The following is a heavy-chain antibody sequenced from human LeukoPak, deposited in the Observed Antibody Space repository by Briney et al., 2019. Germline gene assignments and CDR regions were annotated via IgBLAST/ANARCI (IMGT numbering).Heavy chain of an antibody. V-gene: IGHV4-4*08. J-gene: IGHJ5*02. CDR3: ARDFYGDYGNWFDP. D-gene: IGHD4-17*01. CDR2: IYTSGST. Sequence: SETLSLTCTVSGGSISSYYWSWIRQSPGKGLEWIGRIYTSGSTNYNPSLKSRVTISVDTSKNQFSLKLSSVTAADTAVYYCARDFYGDYGNWFDPWGQGTLVTVSS. CDR1: GGSISSYY.